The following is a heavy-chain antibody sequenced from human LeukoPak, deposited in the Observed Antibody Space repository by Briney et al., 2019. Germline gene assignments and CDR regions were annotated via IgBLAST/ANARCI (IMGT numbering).Heavy chain of an antibody. D-gene: IGHD3-10*01. CDR2: IYYSGST. CDR3: AKTAKYYYGSETYYFFEY. V-gene: IGHV4-39*07. CDR1: GASISSSSYY. Sequence: PSETLSLTCTVSGASISSSSYYWGWIRQPPGKGLEWIVTIYYSGSTYYNPSLKSRFTISLDTSKNQFSLKLSSVTAADTAVYYCAKTAKYYYGSETYYFFEYWGQGTLVTVSS. J-gene: IGHJ4*02.